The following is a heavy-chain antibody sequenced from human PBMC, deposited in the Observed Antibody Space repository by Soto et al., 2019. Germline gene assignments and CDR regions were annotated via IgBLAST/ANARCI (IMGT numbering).Heavy chain of an antibody. V-gene: IGHV3-15*01. Sequence: GGSLRLSCAASGFTFSNAWMSWVRQAPGKGLEWVGRIKSKTDGWTTDYAAPVKGRFTISREDSKNTLYLQMNSLKTEDTAVYYCTTDYRAMVRGVIKNVLYGMDVWGQGTTVTVSS. CDR3: TTDYRAMVRGVIKNVLYGMDV. CDR2: IKSKTDGWTT. J-gene: IGHJ6*02. D-gene: IGHD3-10*01. CDR1: GFTFSNAW.